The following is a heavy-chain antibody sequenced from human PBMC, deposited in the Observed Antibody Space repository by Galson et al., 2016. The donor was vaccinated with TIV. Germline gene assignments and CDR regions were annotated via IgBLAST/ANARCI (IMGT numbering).Heavy chain of an antibody. J-gene: IGHJ5*02. D-gene: IGHD3-22*01. V-gene: IGHV4-38-2*01. CDR3: VRIGMLRESCSCYACPGIFDT. CDR1: GYSISSGYY. Sequence: KTLSLTCAVSGYSISSGYYWGWVRQPPGKGLEWLGNICHTETTYYNPSLESRVSIPVDTSKNQFSLRLSSVTAADTAVYYCVRIGMLRESCSCYACPGIFDTWGQGILVTVSS. CDR2: ICHTETT.